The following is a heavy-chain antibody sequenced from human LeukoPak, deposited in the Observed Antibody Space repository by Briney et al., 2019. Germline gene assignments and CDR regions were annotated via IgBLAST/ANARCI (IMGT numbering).Heavy chain of an antibody. Sequence: PETLSLTCAVSGYSISSGYYWGWIRQPPGKGLEWIGSMYHSGVTYYNPSLKSRVTILIDTSKNQFSLKLNSVTAADTAVYYCARDGPAIVGASQEDAFDIWGQGTMVTVSS. V-gene: IGHV4-38-2*02. D-gene: IGHD1-26*01. CDR3: ARDGPAIVGASQEDAFDI. J-gene: IGHJ3*02. CDR1: GYSISSGYY. CDR2: MYHSGVT.